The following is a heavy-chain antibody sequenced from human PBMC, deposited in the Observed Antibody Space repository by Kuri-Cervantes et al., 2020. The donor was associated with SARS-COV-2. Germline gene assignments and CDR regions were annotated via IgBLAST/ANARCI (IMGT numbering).Heavy chain of an antibody. CDR2: ISAYNGNT. CDR3: ARAGGFASFDY. Sequence: ASAKVSCKASGYTFTSYGISWVRQAPGQGLEWMGWISAYNGNTNYAQKFQGWVTMTRDTSISTAYMELSRLRSDDTAVYYCARAGGFASFDYWGQGTLVTVSS. V-gene: IGHV1-18*01. D-gene: IGHD1-26*01. CDR1: GYTFTSYG. J-gene: IGHJ4*02.